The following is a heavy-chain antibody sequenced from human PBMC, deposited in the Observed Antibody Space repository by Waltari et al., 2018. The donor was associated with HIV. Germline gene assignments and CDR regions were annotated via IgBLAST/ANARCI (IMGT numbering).Heavy chain of an antibody. Sequence: EVQLVESGGGLVKPGGSPRLSCAGSGFTFRSFSMNWVRQAPGKGLEWVASISSGSSFIDYADSVKGRFTISRDNAKNSLYLQMKSLRVEDTALYYCARALTNFGGFWGQGTLVTVSS. CDR2: ISSGSSFI. V-gene: IGHV3-21*01. J-gene: IGHJ4*02. D-gene: IGHD4-17*01. CDR3: ARALTNFGGF. CDR1: GFTFRSFS.